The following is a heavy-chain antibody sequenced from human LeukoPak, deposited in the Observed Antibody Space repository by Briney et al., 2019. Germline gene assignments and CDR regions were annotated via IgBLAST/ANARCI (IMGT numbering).Heavy chain of an antibody. CDR1: GGSFSGYY. V-gene: IGHV4-34*01. D-gene: IGHD6-13*01. CDR3: ARRRSSSWYYFDY. J-gene: IGHJ4*02. Sequence: SETLSLTCAVYGGSFSGYYWSWIRQPPGKGLEWIGEINHSGSTNYNPSLKSRVTIPVDTSKNQFSLKLSSVTAADTAMYYCARRRSSSWYYFDYWGQGTLVTVSS. CDR2: INHSGST.